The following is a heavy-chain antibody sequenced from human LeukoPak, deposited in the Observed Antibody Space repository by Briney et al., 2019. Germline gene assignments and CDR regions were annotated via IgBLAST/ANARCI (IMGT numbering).Heavy chain of an antibody. D-gene: IGHD4-17*01. CDR1: GGSIRSYY. J-gene: IGHJ4*02. V-gene: IGHV4-59*01. CDR2: ISNTWST. Sequence: PSETLSLTCTVSGGSIRSYYWSWFRQPPGKGLEWIAYISNTWSTKYNPSLRSRVTISVDTSKNQFSLKLSSVTAADTAVYYCARAVGDYTFDYWGQGALVTVSS. CDR3: ARAVGDYTFDY.